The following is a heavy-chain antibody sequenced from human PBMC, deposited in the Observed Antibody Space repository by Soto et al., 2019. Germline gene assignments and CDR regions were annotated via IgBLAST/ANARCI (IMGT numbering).Heavy chain of an antibody. V-gene: IGHV1-24*01. CDR1: GYTLTELS. D-gene: IGHD3-16*01. Sequence: QVQLVQSGAEVKESGASVQVSCKVSGYTLTELSIHWVRQAPGKGLEWMGGFDPEDGETLYAQKFQGRVTMTEDTSTDTAYMDLSSLSSEDTAVYYCATVYTAAWSTHNYYYMDVWGKWTTVTVSS. J-gene: IGHJ6*03. CDR2: FDPEDGET. CDR3: ATVYTAAWSTHNYYYMDV.